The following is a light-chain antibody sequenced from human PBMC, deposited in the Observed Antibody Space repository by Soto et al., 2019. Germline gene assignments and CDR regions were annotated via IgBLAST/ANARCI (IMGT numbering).Light chain of an antibody. CDR2: KAS. CDR3: QQHSSSSPYT. V-gene: IGKV1-5*03. CDR1: QSINSW. Sequence: DIQMTQSPSTLSASVGDRVTITCRASQSINSWLAWYQQKPGKAPNLLIYKASTLESGNPSRFSGGGSGTEFTLTISSLQPDDFATYYCQQHSSSSPYTFGQGTKLEIK. J-gene: IGKJ2*01.